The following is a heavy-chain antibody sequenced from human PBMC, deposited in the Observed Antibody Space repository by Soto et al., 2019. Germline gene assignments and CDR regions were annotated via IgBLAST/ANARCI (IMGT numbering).Heavy chain of an antibody. D-gene: IGHD4-17*01. J-gene: IGHJ6*02. V-gene: IGHV4-59*01. CDR2: ISYTGSA. CDR1: GGSLNYSY. CDR3: ARVNYGDYYYGMDV. Sequence: SETLSLTCTVSGGSLNYSYWTWIRQPPGKGLEWIGYISYTGSANYNASLKSRLTISVDTSKNQFSLKLSSVTAADTALYYCARVNYGDYYYGMDVWGQETTVTVSS.